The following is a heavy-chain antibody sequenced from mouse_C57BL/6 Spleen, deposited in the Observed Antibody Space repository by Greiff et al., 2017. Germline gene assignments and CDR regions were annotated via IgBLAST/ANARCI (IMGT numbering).Heavy chain of an antibody. V-gene: IGHV1-4*01. D-gene: IGHD2-5*01. Sequence: QVQLQQSGAELARPGASVKMSCKASGYTFTSYTMHWVKQRPGQGLEWIGYINPSSGYTKYNQKFKDKATLTADKSSSTAYMQLRSLTSEDSAVXYCARGSNPPAMDYWGQGTSVTVSS. CDR3: ARGSNPPAMDY. CDR1: GYTFTSYT. CDR2: INPSSGYT. J-gene: IGHJ4*01.